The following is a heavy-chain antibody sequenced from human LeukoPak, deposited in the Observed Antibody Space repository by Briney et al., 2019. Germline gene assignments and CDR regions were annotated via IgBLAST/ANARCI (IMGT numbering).Heavy chain of an antibody. V-gene: IGHV4-34*01. Sequence: KPSETLSLTXAVYGGSFSGYYWSWIGQPPGKGLEWIGEINHSGSTNYNPSLKSRVTISVDTSKNQFSLKLSSVTAADTAVYYCASGGSGHYYYYMDVRGKGTTVTVSS. CDR1: GGSFSGYY. D-gene: IGHD6-25*01. CDR2: INHSGST. CDR3: ASGGSGHYYYYMDV. J-gene: IGHJ6*03.